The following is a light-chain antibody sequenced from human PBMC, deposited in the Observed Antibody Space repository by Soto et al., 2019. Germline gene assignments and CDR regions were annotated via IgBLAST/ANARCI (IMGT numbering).Light chain of an antibody. CDR1: QSIVSY. CDR2: TAS. V-gene: IGKV1-39*01. Sequence: DIQMTQSPSSLSVSVGDRVTITCRASQSIVSYLNWYQQKLGKAPKHLIYTASNLQRGVPSRFSGSGSGTDFTLTISNLQPEDFATYYCQQSYSTPRTFGQGTKLEIK. J-gene: IGKJ2*02. CDR3: QQSYSTPRT.